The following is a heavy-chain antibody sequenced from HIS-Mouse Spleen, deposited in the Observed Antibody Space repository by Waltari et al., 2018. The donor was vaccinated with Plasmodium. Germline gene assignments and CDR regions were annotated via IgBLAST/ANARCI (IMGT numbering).Heavy chain of an antibody. J-gene: IGHJ4*02. CDR1: GFTCNSYA. Sequence: QVQLVESGGGVVQPGRSLRRSCSASGFTCNSYAMHWVRQAPGKGLEWVAVISYDGSNKYYADSVKGRFTISRDNSKSTLYLQMNSLRAEDTAVYYCARDRRLAFDYWGQGTLVTVSS. D-gene: IGHD2-15*01. CDR3: ARDRRLAFDY. V-gene: IGHV3-30-3*01. CDR2: ISYDGSNK.